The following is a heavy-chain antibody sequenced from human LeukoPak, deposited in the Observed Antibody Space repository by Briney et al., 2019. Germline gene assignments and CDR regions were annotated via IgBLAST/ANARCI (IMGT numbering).Heavy chain of an antibody. CDR2: IGSSGGGI. V-gene: IGHV3-23*01. CDR3: AIDPNWGTHS. J-gene: IGHJ4*02. Sequence: GGSLRLSCAASGFTFSTYTMYWVRHPPGKRLEWVSIIGSSGGGIHYADSVKGRFTISRDNSKNALYLQMNSLRVEDTAIYYCAIDPNWGTHSWGQGVLVTVSS. CDR1: GFTFSTYT. D-gene: IGHD7-27*01.